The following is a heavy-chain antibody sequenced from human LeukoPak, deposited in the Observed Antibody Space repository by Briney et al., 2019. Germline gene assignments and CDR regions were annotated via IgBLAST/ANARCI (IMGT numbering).Heavy chain of an antibody. CDR1: GYTFTNSW. V-gene: IGHV5-51*01. CDR2: IYPGDSDT. J-gene: IGHJ4*02. Sequence: AESLTLSCTGSGYTFTNSWIGWVRQMPGKGREWMGIIYPGDSDTRYSPSFQGPVTISADKSINPAYLQWSSLKASDTAMYYCARHVDCSGGTCSLDSWGQGTLVTASS. CDR3: ARHVDCSGGTCSLDS. D-gene: IGHD2-15*01.